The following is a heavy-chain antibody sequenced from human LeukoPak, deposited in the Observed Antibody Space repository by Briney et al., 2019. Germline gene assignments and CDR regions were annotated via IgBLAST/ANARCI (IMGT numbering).Heavy chain of an antibody. CDR1: GFTFSSYS. J-gene: IGHJ4*02. Sequence: GGSLRLSCAASGFTFSSYSMNWVRQAPGKGLEWVSSITRSSYIYYADSVKGRFTISRDNAKNSLYLQMNSLRAEDMALYYCAKDMGRWLQMGAFDYWGQGTLVTVSS. CDR3: AKDMGRWLQMGAFDY. D-gene: IGHD5-24*01. CDR2: ITRSSYI. V-gene: IGHV3-21*04.